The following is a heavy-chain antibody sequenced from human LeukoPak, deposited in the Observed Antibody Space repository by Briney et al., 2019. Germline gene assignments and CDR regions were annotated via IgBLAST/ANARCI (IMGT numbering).Heavy chain of an antibody. CDR2: IKPDGSEK. D-gene: IGHD3-16*01. V-gene: IGHV3-7*04. CDR1: GFTFSTYW. CDR3: ARFGVPYGVDV. Sequence: PGGSLTLSCEASGFTFSTYWMSWVRQAPGKGLEWVANIKPDGSEKDYVDSLKGRFTISRDNAKNSLHLQVNSLRAEDTAVYYCARFGVPYGVDVWGQGTTVTVSS. J-gene: IGHJ6*02.